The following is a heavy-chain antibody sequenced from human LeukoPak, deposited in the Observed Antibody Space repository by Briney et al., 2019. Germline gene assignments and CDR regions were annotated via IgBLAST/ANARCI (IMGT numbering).Heavy chain of an antibody. CDR3: ARRGYCSGTSCYAFDI. V-gene: IGHV5-51*01. CDR2: IYPGDSDT. D-gene: IGHD2-2*01. CDR1: GYSFTSYW. Sequence: GESLKISCKASGYSFTSYWIGWVRQMPGKGLEWMEIIYPGDSDTRYSPSFQGQVTISADKSISTAYLQWSSLKASDTAMYYCARRGYCSGTSCYAFDIWGQGTMVTVSS. J-gene: IGHJ3*02.